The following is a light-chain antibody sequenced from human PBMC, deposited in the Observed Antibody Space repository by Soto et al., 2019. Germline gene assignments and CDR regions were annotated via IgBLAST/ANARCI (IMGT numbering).Light chain of an antibody. V-gene: IGKV1-39*01. J-gene: IGKJ4*01. CDR2: AAS. CDR3: QQSYSRPRT. CDR1: QSITNY. Sequence: DIQMTQSPSSLSASVGDRVTITCRASQSITNYLNWYQQKVVKAPQLLIYAASNLQSGVPSRFSGIGSGTDFTLTIDNLQPEDFATYYCQQSYSRPRTVGGGTKVE.